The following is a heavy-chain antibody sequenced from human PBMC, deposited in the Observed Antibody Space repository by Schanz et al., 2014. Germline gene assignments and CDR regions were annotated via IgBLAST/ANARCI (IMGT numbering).Heavy chain of an antibody. V-gene: IGHV3-23*04. Sequence: VQLVESGGGVVQPGRSLRLSCAASGFTFTTHSMTWVRQAPGKGLEWVSGISGSGGSTYYADSVKGRFTISRDSGQNSLYLQMNSLRAGDTAVYYCARGTDWNLHYWGQGALVTVSS. D-gene: IGHD1-1*01. CDR3: ARGTDWNLHY. CDR1: GFTFTTHS. CDR2: ISGSGGST. J-gene: IGHJ4*02.